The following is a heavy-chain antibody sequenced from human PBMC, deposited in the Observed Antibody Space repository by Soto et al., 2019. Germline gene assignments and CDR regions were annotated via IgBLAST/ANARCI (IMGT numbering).Heavy chain of an antibody. J-gene: IGHJ6*02. CDR2: IYSGGST. CDR3: ARGGGNLLQYGMDV. Sequence: EVPLVESGGGLVQPGGSLRLSCAASGFTVSSNYMSWVRQAPGKGLEWVSVIYSGGSTYYADSVKGRFTISRHNSKNTLYLQMNTLRADDTAVYYCARGGGNLLQYGMDVWGQGPTVTVSS. D-gene: IGHD1-7*01. V-gene: IGHV3-53*04. CDR1: GFTVSSNY.